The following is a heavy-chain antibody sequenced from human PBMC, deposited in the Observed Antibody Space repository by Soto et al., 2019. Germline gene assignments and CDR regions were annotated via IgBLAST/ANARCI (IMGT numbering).Heavy chain of an antibody. CDR2: IYYSGST. D-gene: IGHD6-13*01. CDR1: GGSISSYY. CDR3: ARVYSSSWHSGLYHYYSRAV. V-gene: IGHV4-59*01. J-gene: IGHJ6*03. Sequence: SETLSLTCTVSGGSISSYYWSWIRQPPGKGLEWIGYIYYSGSTNYNPSLKSRVTISVDTSKNQFSLKLSSVTAADTAVYYCARVYSSSWHSGLYHYYSRAVGGKGTTVPVS.